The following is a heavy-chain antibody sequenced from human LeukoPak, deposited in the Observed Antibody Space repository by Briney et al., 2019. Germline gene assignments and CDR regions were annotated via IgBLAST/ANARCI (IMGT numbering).Heavy chain of an antibody. CDR3: AVNAGDTDPNDY. Sequence: GGSLRLSCAASGFTFSSYAMNWVRQAPGKGLEWVSYIERGSGSMYYADSVKGRFTISRDNSKNTLCLQMNSLRAEDTAVYYCAVNAGDTDPNDYWGQGTLVTVSS. J-gene: IGHJ4*02. V-gene: IGHV3-48*01. D-gene: IGHD4-17*01. CDR2: IERGSGSM. CDR1: GFTFSSYA.